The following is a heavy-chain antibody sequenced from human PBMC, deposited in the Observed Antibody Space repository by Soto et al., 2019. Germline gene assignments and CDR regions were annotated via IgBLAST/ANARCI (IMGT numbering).Heavy chain of an antibody. V-gene: IGHV3-74*01. CDR3: AKDRHPDGIWTFDS. J-gene: IGHJ4*02. CDR1: GFTFSSYW. Sequence: PGGSLRLSCAASGFTFSSYWIHWVRQAPGMGLVWVSRINSDGSSTNYADSVKGRFTISRDNAKKMLFLQMNSLRDEDTAVYYSAKDRHPDGIWTFDSWGPGTLVTVSS. CDR2: INSDGSST. D-gene: IGHD3-9*01.